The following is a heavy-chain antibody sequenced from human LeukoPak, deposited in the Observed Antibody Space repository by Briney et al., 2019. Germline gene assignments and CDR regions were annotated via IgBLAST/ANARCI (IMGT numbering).Heavy chain of an antibody. CDR3: TRSFDY. J-gene: IGHJ4*02. CDR1: GFTFSSSW. V-gene: IGHV3-74*01. CDR2: IKSDGSSA. Sequence: GGSLRLSCAASGFTFSSSWMHWVRQVPGKGLVWVSLIKSDGSSASYADSVKGRFTISRDNAKNTLYPQMNSLRAEDTAVYYCTRSFDYWGQGTLVTVSS.